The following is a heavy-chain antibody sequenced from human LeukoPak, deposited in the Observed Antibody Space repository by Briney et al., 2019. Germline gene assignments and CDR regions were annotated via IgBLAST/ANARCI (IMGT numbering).Heavy chain of an antibody. CDR2: TTDKATGHIT. J-gene: IGHJ4*02. CDR1: GFTFSDFY. D-gene: IGHD3-22*01. V-gene: IGHV3-72*01. CDR3: VRGYNSFDS. Sequence: AGGSLRLACAISGFTFSDFYMDWVRQAPGKGLEWVGRTTDKATGHITLYAASVRGRFTVSRDESGNSLYLQMNSLQTDDTAIYYCVRGYNSFDSWGQGTLVTVSS.